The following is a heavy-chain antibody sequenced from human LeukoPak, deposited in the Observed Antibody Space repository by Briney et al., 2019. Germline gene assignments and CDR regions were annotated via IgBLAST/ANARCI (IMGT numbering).Heavy chain of an antibody. CDR1: GGTFSSYA. Sequence: ASVKVSCKASGGTFSSYAISWVRQAPGQGLEWMGRIIPILGISNYAQKFQGRVTITADESTSTAYMELSSLRSEDTAVYYCARVGIRLTRIAAAGPTFWYFDLWGRGTLVTVSS. CDR2: IIPILGIS. D-gene: IGHD6-13*01. CDR3: ARVGIRLTRIAAAGPTFWYFDL. J-gene: IGHJ2*01. V-gene: IGHV1-69*04.